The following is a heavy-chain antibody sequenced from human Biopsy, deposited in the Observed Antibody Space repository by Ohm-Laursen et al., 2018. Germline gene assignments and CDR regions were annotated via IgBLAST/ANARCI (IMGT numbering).Heavy chain of an antibody. J-gene: IGHJ3*02. CDR3: AKDGGQWLGGAFDI. Sequence: SLRLSCSASGFGLYVMHWVRQPPGKGLEWLAVIAYDGSNKYYAESVKGRFTISRDRSRDTVHLQMNSLRYEDTALYYCAKDGGQWLGGAFDIWGHGTMVSVSS. CDR2: IAYDGSNK. D-gene: IGHD6-19*01. CDR1: GFGLYV. V-gene: IGHV3-30*18.